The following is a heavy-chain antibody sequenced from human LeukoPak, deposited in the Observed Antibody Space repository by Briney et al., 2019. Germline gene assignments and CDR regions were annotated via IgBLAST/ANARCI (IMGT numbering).Heavy chain of an antibody. D-gene: IGHD6-6*01. V-gene: IGHV4-4*09. Sequence: SSETLSLTCTVSGDSISSYYWSWIRQPPGKGLEWIGYIYTSGGTNYIPSLKGRVTISIDTSKNQFSLKLNSVTAADSAVYYCARLTRLSTSPDRYYLDYWGQGTLVTVSS. CDR1: GDSISSYY. CDR2: IYTSGGT. CDR3: ARLTRLSTSPDRYYLDY. J-gene: IGHJ4*02.